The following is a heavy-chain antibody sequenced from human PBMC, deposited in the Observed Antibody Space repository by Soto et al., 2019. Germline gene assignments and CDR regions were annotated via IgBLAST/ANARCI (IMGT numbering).Heavy chain of an antibody. CDR3: ARLGGDVAFDI. CDR1: GYTFTSYA. V-gene: IGHV1-3*01. Sequence: QVQLVQSGAEVKKPGASVKVSCTASGYTFTSYAMHWVRQAPGQRLEWMGWINAGNGNTKYSQKFQGRVTITRDTSASTAYMELSSLRSEDTAVYYCARLGGDVAFDIWGQGTMVTVSS. CDR2: INAGNGNT. D-gene: IGHD3-10*01. J-gene: IGHJ3*02.